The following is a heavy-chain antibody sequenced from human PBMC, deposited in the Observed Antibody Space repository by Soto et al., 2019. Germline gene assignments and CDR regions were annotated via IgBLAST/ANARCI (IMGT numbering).Heavy chain of an antibody. V-gene: IGHV3-21*01. CDR1: GFTFSIYT. Sequence: GGSLRLSCAASGFTFSIYTMNWVRQAPGKGLEWVSSIVSVGDEVYYAESVKGRFTISRDSANHSLYLQMNSLRAEDTAVYYCHLLSWTVTTNYHYGADAWGQGTTVTVSS. CDR2: IVSVGDEV. J-gene: IGHJ6*02. CDR3: HLLSWTVTTNYHYGADA. D-gene: IGHD1-1*01.